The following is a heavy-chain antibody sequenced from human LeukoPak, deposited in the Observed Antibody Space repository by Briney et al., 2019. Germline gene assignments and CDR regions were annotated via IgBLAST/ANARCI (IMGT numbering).Heavy chain of an antibody. CDR3: ARDGTHHSWDY. CDR2: IHSGGGTT. V-gene: IGHV1-46*01. Sequence: ASVNVSCKASGYTFTNYYMHWVRQAPGQGLEWMGIIHSGGGTTAYAQKFQDRVTMTRDTSTSTVYMELSSLRSEDTAVYYCARDGTHHSWDYWGQGTLVTVS. CDR1: GYTFTNYY. J-gene: IGHJ4*02. D-gene: IGHD1-1*01.